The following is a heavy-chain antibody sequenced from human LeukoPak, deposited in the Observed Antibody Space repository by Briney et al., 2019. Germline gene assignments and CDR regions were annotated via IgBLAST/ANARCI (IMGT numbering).Heavy chain of an antibody. CDR1: GFTFSSYA. Sequence: GGTLRLSCAASGFTFSSYAMNWVRQAPGKGLEWVSSINSSGGGTYYADSVKGRFTISRDNSKNTLYLQMNSLRAEDTAVYYCAKNGDRGAYCSGGSCYPYYYYYMDVWGKGTTVTISS. CDR2: INSSGGGT. CDR3: AKNGDRGAYCSGGSCYPYYYYYMDV. D-gene: IGHD2-15*01. V-gene: IGHV3-23*01. J-gene: IGHJ6*03.